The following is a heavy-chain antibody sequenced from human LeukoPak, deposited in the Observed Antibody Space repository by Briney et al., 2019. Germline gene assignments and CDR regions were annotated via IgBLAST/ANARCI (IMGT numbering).Heavy chain of an antibody. CDR3: ARDHVYGGADY. CDR2: TSGDGITT. D-gene: IGHD5/OR15-5a*01. Sequence: GGSLRLSCAASGFTFHNYAIHWVRQAPGKGLEWVSLTSGDGITTYFADSVKGRFTISRDNSKSSLFLQMNSLRPEDTALYYCARDHVYGGADYWGQGTLVTVSS. J-gene: IGHJ4*02. CDR1: GFTFHNYA. V-gene: IGHV3-43*02.